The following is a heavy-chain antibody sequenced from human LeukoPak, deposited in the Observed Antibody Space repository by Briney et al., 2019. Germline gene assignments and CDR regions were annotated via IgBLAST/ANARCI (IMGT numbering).Heavy chain of an antibody. J-gene: IGHJ5*02. Sequence: PSETLSLTCAVYGGSFSGYYWSWIRQPPGKGLEWIGEINHSGSTNCNPSLKSRVTISVDTSKNQFSLKLSSVTAADTAVYYCARGRLGYLGYCSSTSCRNWFDPWGQGTLVTVSS. V-gene: IGHV4-34*01. D-gene: IGHD2-2*01. CDR2: INHSGST. CDR3: ARGRLGYLGYCSSTSCRNWFDP. CDR1: GGSFSGYY.